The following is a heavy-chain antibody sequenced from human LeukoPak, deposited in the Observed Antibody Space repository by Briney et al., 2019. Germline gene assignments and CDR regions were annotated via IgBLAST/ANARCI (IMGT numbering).Heavy chain of an antibody. V-gene: IGHV3-7*05. CDR1: GFTFSSYW. D-gene: IGHD1-1*01. CDR2: IKQDGSEK. Sequence: GGSLRLSCAASGFTFSSYWMSWVRQAPGKGLEWVANIKQDGSEKYYVDSVKGRFTISRGNARNSLYLQMNSLRAEDTAVYYCASGNWNDPFDYWGQGTLVTVSS. J-gene: IGHJ4*02. CDR3: ASGNWNDPFDY.